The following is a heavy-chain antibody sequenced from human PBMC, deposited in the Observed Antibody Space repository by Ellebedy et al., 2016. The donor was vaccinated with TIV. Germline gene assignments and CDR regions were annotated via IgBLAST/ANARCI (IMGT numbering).Heavy chain of an antibody. V-gene: IGHV3-7*01. CDR1: GFTFSSYW. J-gene: IGHJ4*02. Sequence: GESLKISCAASGFTFSSYWMSWVRQAPGKGLEWVANIKQDGSEKYYVDSVKGRFTISRDNAKNSLYLQMNSLRAEDTAVYYCVSYYYDSSGSRVFDYWGQGTLVTVSS. CDR3: VSYYYDSSGSRVFDY. D-gene: IGHD3-22*01. CDR2: IKQDGSEK.